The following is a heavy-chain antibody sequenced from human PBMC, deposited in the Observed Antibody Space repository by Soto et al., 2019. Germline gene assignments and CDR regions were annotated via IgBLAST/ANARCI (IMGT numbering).Heavy chain of an antibody. CDR1: GFTFSSYS. D-gene: IGHD3-10*01. CDR2: ISSSSSYI. Sequence: GGSLRLSCAASGFTFSSYSMNWVRQAPGKGLEWVSSISSSSSYIYYADSVKGRFTISRDNAKNSLYLQMNSLRAEDTAVYYCASAYGSYYREAPPSYWYFDLWGRGTLVTVSS. J-gene: IGHJ2*01. V-gene: IGHV3-21*01. CDR3: ASAYGSYYREAPPSYWYFDL.